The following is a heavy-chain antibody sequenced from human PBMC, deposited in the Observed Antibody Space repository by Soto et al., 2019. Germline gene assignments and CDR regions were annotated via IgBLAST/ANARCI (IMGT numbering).Heavy chain of an antibody. CDR2: ISGSGGST. CDR3: AKAGDVDTAMVFADLLSCGMDV. CDR1: GFTFSSYA. Sequence: PGGSLRLSCAASGFTFSSYAMSWVRQAPGKGLEWVSAISGSGGSTYYADSVKGRFTISRDNSKNTLYLQMNSLRAEDTAVYYCAKAGDVDTAMVFADLLSCGMDVWGQGTTVTVSS. J-gene: IGHJ6*02. V-gene: IGHV3-23*01. D-gene: IGHD5-18*01.